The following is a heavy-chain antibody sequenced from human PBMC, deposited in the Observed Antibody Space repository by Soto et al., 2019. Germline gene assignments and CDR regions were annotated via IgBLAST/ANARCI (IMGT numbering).Heavy chain of an antibody. D-gene: IGHD5-12*01. CDR3: ASRGYSGYDTFDY. CDR2: IIPIFGTA. Sequence: AASVKVSCKASGGTFSSYAISWVRQAPGQGLEWMGGIIPIFGTANYAQKFQGRVTITADESTSTAYMELSSLRSEDTAVYYCASRGYSGYDTFDYWGQGTLVTVSS. V-gene: IGHV1-69*13. CDR1: GGTFSSYA. J-gene: IGHJ4*02.